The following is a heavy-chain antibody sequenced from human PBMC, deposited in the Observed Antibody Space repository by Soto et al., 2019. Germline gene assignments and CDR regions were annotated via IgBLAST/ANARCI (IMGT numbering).Heavy chain of an antibody. CDR1: GFTFSSYW. Sequence: GGSLRLSCAASGFTFSSYWMSWVRQAPGKGLEWVANIKQDGSEKYYVDSVKGRFTISRDNAKNSLYLQMNSLRAEDTAVYYCARLEYSSSTSFDYWGQGTLVTVSS. CDR2: IKQDGSEK. D-gene: IGHD6-6*01. V-gene: IGHV3-7*01. CDR3: ARLEYSSSTSFDY. J-gene: IGHJ4*02.